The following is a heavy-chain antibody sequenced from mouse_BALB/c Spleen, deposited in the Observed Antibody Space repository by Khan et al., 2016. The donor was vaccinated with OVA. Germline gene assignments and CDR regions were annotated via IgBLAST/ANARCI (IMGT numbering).Heavy chain of an antibody. J-gene: IGHJ1*01. Sequence: EVKLPESGGGLVQPGGSLKLSCAASGFDFSRYWMSWVRQAPGKGLEWIGEINPDSSMINYTPSLKDKFIISRDNAKNTLYLQMSKVRSEDTALYYCARHSYYGNYDWYFDVWGAGTTVTVSS. CDR2: INPDSSMI. D-gene: IGHD2-1*01. V-gene: IGHV4-1*02. CDR1: GFDFSRYW. CDR3: ARHSYYGNYDWYFDV.